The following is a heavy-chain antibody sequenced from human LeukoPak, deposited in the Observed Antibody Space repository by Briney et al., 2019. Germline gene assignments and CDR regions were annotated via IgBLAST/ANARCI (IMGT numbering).Heavy chain of an antibody. CDR1: GFTFSSYS. J-gene: IGHJ4*02. Sequence: PGGSLRLSCAASGFTFSSYSMNWVRQTPGKGLEWISYITLSSTTMYYADSVKGRFTISRDNAKNSLYLQMNGLRDDDTAVYYCARGVAAADYWGQGTLVTVSS. D-gene: IGHD6-19*01. V-gene: IGHV3-48*02. CDR2: ITLSSTTM. CDR3: ARGVAAADY.